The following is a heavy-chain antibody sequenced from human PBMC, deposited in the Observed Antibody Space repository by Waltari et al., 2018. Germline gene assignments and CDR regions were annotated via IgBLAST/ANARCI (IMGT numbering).Heavy chain of an antibody. D-gene: IGHD3-3*01. Sequence: EVQLVQSGAEVKKPGATVKISCKASGYTFTDYYMHWVQQAPGKGLEWMGRVDPEDGETIYAEKSQGRVTITADTSTDTAYMELSSLRSEDTAVYYCATFARLRFLEWISAGWGQGTLVTVSS. J-gene: IGHJ4*02. CDR3: ATFARLRFLEWISAG. CDR1: GYTFTDYY. CDR2: VDPEDGET. V-gene: IGHV1-69-2*01.